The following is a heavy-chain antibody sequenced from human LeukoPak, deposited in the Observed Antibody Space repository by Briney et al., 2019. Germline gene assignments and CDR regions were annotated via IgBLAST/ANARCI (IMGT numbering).Heavy chain of an antibody. Sequence: SETLSLTCTVSGGSISNYYWSWIRQPPGKGLEWIGFVYDSGSTNYNPSLKSRVTISVDMSKNQFSLNLRSVTAADAAVYYCATAASISSASGTVPDYWGQGTLVTVSS. V-gene: IGHV4-59*01. J-gene: IGHJ4*02. D-gene: IGHD3-10*01. CDR3: ATAASISSASGTVPDY. CDR2: VYDSGST. CDR1: GGSISNYY.